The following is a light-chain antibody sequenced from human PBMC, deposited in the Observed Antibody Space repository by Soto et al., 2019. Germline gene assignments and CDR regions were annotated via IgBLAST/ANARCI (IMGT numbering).Light chain of an antibody. CDR2: GAS. CDR1: QSVSSSY. V-gene: IGKV3-20*01. CDR3: QQYGSSPV. J-gene: IGKJ4*02. Sequence: EIVLTQSPGTLSLSPGERATLSCRASQSVSSSYLAWYQQKPGQAPRLLIYGASSRATGIPDRFSGSGSGTDFTLTISRLEAEDFAVYYCQQYGSSPVFGGGTKVEIK.